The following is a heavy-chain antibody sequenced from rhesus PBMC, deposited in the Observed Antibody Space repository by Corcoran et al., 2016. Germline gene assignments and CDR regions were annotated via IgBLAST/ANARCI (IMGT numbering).Heavy chain of an antibody. J-gene: IGHJ4*01. D-gene: IGHD6-25*01. CDR2: IYGSSGSN. CDR1: GGSISSGYD. V-gene: IGHV4-76*01. Sequence: QVQLQESGPGVVKPSETLSLTCAVSGGSISSGYDWSWIRQPPGKGLEWIGYIYGSSGSNNDHPSLKNRVTISKDASKNQFSLKLSAVTAADTAVYYWARISGSGSWNPFDDWGQGVLVTVSS. CDR3: ARISGSGSWNPFDD.